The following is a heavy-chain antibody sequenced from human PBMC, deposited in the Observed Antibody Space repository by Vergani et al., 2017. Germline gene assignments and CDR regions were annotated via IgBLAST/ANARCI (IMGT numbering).Heavy chain of an antibody. CDR1: GFPLSNAW. Sequence: EVQLVESGGGLVQPGGSLRLYCAASGFPLSNAWIHWVRQGPGKGLEWVSRVGFDGSDTVYADSVKGRFTISKDSAMNTVHLQMTNVRAEDTAVYFCARDGAGTIDFDYWGPGILVTVSS. CDR2: VGFDGSDT. J-gene: IGHJ4*02. V-gene: IGHV3-74*01. CDR3: ARDGAGTIDFDY. D-gene: IGHD1-26*01.